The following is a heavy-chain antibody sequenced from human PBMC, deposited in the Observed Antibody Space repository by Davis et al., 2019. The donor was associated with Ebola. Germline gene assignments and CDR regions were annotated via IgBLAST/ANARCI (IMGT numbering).Heavy chain of an antibody. V-gene: IGHV3-23*01. CDR2: ISGSGGTT. D-gene: IGHD3-3*01. CDR3: ARSGLSFGVVKYHYGMDV. CDR1: GFTFSTYY. Sequence: GESLKISCAASGFTFSTYYITWVRQAPGKGLEWVSTISGSGGTTYYADSVKGRFTISRDNSKKMMYLQMNSLRAEDTAVYYCARSGLSFGVVKYHYGMDVWGKGTTVTVSS. J-gene: IGHJ6*04.